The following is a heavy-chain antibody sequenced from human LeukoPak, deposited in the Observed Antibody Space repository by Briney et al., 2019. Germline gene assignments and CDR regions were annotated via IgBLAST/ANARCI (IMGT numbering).Heavy chain of an antibody. Sequence: GGSLRLSCAASGFIFSSYAMHWVRQAPGKGLESMAVISYDGSSKYYADSVEGRFTISRDNSKNMLYLQMNSLRAEDTAVYHCVRDGGGGYNQIDYWGQGTLVTVSS. CDR2: ISYDGSSK. CDR1: GFIFSSYA. CDR3: VRDGGGGYNQIDY. J-gene: IGHJ4*02. V-gene: IGHV3-30-3*01. D-gene: IGHD5-24*01.